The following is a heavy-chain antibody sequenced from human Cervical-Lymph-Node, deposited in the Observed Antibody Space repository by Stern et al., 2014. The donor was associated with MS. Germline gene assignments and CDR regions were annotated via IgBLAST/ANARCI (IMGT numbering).Heavy chain of an antibody. V-gene: IGHV4-30-4*01. D-gene: IGHD2-2*01. J-gene: IGHJ5*02. CDR1: GGSISSGDYY. Sequence: QVQLVESGPGLVKPSQTLSLTCTVSGGSISSGDYYWSWIRQPPGKGLEWIGYIYYSGRTYYNPSLKSRVTISVDTSKNQFSLKLSSVTAADTAVYYCASANCSSTSCPNWFDPWGQGTLVTVSS. CDR3: ASANCSSTSCPNWFDP. CDR2: IYYSGRT.